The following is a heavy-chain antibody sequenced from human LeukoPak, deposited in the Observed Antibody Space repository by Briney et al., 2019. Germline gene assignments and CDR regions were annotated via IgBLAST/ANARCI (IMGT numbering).Heavy chain of an antibody. J-gene: IGHJ4*02. Sequence: GGSLRLSCAASGFDFINFHIHWVRQAPGKGLEWVAVISYDGSNKYYADSVKGRFTISRDNSKNTLYLQMNSLRAEDTAVYYCVKDRGSGYSLYYFHDWGQGTLVTVSS. D-gene: IGHD3-22*01. CDR2: ISYDGSNK. V-gene: IGHV3-30*18. CDR3: VKDRGSGYSLYYFHD. CDR1: GFDFINFH.